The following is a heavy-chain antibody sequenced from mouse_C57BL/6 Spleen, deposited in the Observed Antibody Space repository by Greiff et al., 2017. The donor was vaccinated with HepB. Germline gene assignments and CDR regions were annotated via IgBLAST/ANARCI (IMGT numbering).Heavy chain of an antibody. CDR1: GYAFSSYW. V-gene: IGHV1-80*01. CDR2: IYTGDGDT. Sequence: QVQLQQSGAELVKPGASVKISCKASGYAFSSYWMNWVKQRPGKGLEWIGQIYTGDGDTNYNGKFKGKATLTADKSSSTAYMQLSSLTSEDSAVYFCARGDGYYGGGNYWGQGTTLTVSS. J-gene: IGHJ2*01. D-gene: IGHD2-3*01. CDR3: ARGDGYYGGGNY.